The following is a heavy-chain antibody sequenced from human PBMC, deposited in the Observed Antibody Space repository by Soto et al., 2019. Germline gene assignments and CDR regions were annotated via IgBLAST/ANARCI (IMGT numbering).Heavy chain of an antibody. CDR2: INHSGTT. CDR1: GGSVSGYF. Sequence: PSETLSLTCAVYGGSVSGYFWSWIRQPPGKGLEWIGEINHSGTTSYSPSLDSRVTTSVDTSKNQFSLRLSSVTAADTAIYYARGYCSDSYCSYFDYWGRGTMLTVYS. V-gene: IGHV4-34*01. J-gene: IGHJ4*02. CDR3: ARGYCSDSYCSYFDY. D-gene: IGHD2-15*01.